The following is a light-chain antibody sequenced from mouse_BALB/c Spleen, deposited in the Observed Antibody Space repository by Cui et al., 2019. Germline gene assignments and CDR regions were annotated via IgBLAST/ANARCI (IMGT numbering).Light chain of an antibody. V-gene: IGKV12-46*01. Sequence: DIQMTQSPASLSVSVGETVTITCRASENIYSDLAWYQQKQGKSPQLLVYAATNLADGVPSRFSGSGSGTQYSLEINSLQSEDFGSYYCQHFWGTPYTFGGGTKLEIK. CDR2: AAT. CDR1: ENIYSD. J-gene: IGKJ2*01. CDR3: QHFWGTPYT.